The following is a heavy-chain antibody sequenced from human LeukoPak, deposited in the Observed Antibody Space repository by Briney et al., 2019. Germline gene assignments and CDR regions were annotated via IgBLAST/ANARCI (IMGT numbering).Heavy chain of an antibody. CDR1: GYTLTSFY. J-gene: IGHJ4*02. CDR2: INPSGGST. V-gene: IGHV1-46*01. D-gene: IGHD1-26*01. CDR3: ARAALFGGSYSPSGYYFDY. Sequence: ASVKVSCKASGYTLTSFYIHWVRQAPGQGLEWLGKINPSGGSTSYAQKFQGRVTMTRDTSTSTVYMELSSLRSEDTAVYYCARAALFGGSYSPSGYYFDYWGQGTLVTVSS.